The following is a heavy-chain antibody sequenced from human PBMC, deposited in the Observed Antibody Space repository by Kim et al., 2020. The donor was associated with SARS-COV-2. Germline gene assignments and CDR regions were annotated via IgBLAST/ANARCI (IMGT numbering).Heavy chain of an antibody. CDR1: GFTFGDYA. D-gene: IGHD3-10*01. CDR3: TPAQWFGEINPYYYYSYGIGV. J-gene: IGHJ6*02. V-gene: IGHV3-49*03. Sequence: GGSLRLSCTASGFTFGDYAMSWFRQAPGKGLEWVGFIRSKAYGGTTEYAASVKVRFTISRDDSKSIAYLQMNSLKTEDTAVYYCTPAQWFGEINPYYYYSYGIGVWGRGTTVTVSS. CDR2: IRSKAYGGTT.